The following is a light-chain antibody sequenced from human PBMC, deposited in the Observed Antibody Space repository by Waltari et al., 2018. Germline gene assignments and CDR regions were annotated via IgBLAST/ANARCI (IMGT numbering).Light chain of an antibody. J-gene: IGLJ1*01. CDR1: STDLGTYNL. CDR2: EGT. Sequence: QSALTQPASVSGSPGQSITISCTGSSTDLGTYNLVSWYQQHPGKAPKLMLYEGTERPSGVSNRFSGSKSGNTASLTISGLQAEDEADYYCCSYAGSTTFLYVFGTGTKVTVL. CDR3: CSYAGSTTFLYV. V-gene: IGLV2-23*01.